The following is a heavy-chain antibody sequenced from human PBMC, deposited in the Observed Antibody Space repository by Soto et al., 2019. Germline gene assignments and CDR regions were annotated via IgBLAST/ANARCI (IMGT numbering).Heavy chain of an antibody. D-gene: IGHD3-22*01. J-gene: IGHJ6*02. Sequence: SCAGTGFTFSTYWMHWVRQVPGKGLEWVSRVKTDGTNTGYADSVKGRFTISRDNAKNTLYLEMNNLRADDTAVYYCARGGVIVVGLDVWGQGTTVTVSS. V-gene: IGHV3-74*01. CDR1: GFTFSTYW. CDR3: ARGGVIVVGLDV. CDR2: VKTDGTNT.